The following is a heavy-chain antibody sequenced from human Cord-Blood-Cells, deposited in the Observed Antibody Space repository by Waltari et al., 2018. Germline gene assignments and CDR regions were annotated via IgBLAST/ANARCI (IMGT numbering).Heavy chain of an antibody. CDR3: AKEPSIRFVYYFDY. J-gene: IGHJ4*02. D-gene: IGHD3-10*01. V-gene: IGHV3-30*18. Sequence: QVQLVESGGGVVQPGRSLRLSCAASGFTFSSYGMHWVRQAPGKGLEWVAVISYDGSNKYYADSVKGRFTISRDNSKNTLYLQMNSLRAEDTAVYYCAKEPSIRFVYYFDYWGQGTLVTVSS. CDR2: ISYDGSNK. CDR1: GFTFSSYG.